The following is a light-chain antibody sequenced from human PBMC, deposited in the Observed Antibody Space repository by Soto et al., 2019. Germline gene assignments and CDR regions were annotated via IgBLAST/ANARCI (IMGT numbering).Light chain of an antibody. CDR3: QVRGSGPPELT. CDR2: DVS. J-gene: IGKJ4*01. V-gene: IGKV3-11*01. Sequence: EIVLTQSPATLSLSPGERATLSCRASQSVGNNLAWYQQKPGQAPRLLIDDVSNRATDIPARFSGSGSGTDFTLTISSLEPEDFGVYYCQVRGSGPPELTFGGGTKVDIK. CDR1: QSVGNN.